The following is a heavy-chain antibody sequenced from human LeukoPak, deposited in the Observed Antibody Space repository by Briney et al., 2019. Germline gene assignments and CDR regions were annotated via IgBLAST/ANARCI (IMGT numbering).Heavy chain of an antibody. CDR1: GGAILSGGYY. V-gene: IGHV4-31*03. CDR3: ASFQYGSGSPYC. CDR2: IYYSSST. Sequence: RTLSLTFTVSGGAILSGGYYWSGIRQHPGRGRGWIVKIYYSSSTYYTPSLKSRVTISVDTSKNQFSLKLSSVTAEDTAVYYCASFQYGSGSPYCWGQGTLVTVSS. D-gene: IGHD3-10*01. J-gene: IGHJ4*02.